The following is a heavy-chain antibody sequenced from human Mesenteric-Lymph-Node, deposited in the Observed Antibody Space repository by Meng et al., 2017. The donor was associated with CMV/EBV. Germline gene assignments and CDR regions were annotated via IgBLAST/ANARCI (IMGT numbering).Heavy chain of an antibody. V-gene: IGHV3-30*02. D-gene: IGHD3-10*01. Sequence: GGSLRLSCAASGFTFSNYGMHWVRQAPGKGLEWVAFIRYDGSNEYHADSVKGRLTISRDNSKNRLYLQMNSLRAEDTAVYYCAKDPAPLPLFRGLIAHYYGMDVWGQGTTVTVSS. CDR3: AKDPAPLPLFRGLIAHYYGMDV. CDR2: IRYDGSNE. J-gene: IGHJ6*02. CDR1: GFTFSNYG.